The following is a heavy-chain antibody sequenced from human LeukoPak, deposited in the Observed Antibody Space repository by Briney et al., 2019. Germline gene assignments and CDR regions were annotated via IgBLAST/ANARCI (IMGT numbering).Heavy chain of an antibody. D-gene: IGHD3-16*01. CDR1: GFTFSSYS. CDR3: ARDGGNWFDP. Sequence: GGSLRLSCAASGFTFSSYSMNWVSQAPGKGLEWVSSISSSSSYIYYADSVKGRFTISSDNAKNSLYLQMNSPRAEDTAVYYCARDGGNWFDPWGQGTLVTVSS. J-gene: IGHJ5*02. V-gene: IGHV3-21*01. CDR2: ISSSSSYI.